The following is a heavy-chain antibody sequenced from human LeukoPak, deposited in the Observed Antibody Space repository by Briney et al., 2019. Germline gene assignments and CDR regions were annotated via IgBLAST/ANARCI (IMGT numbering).Heavy chain of an antibody. Sequence: GGSLRLSCAASGFTVSSNYMSWVRQAPGKGLEWVSVICSGGSTYYADSVKGRFTISRDNSKNTLYLQMNSLRAEDTAVYYCAQSGSLYFPYDYWGQGALVIVSP. J-gene: IGHJ4*02. V-gene: IGHV3-53*01. CDR1: GFTVSSNY. D-gene: IGHD2-15*01. CDR3: AQSGSLYFPYDY. CDR2: ICSGGST.